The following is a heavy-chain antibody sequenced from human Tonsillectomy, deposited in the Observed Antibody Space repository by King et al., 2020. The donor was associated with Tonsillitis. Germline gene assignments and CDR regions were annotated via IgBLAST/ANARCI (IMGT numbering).Heavy chain of an antibody. CDR1: GFTFSSYA. CDR3: AREGDIVLGVHFDY. CDR2: ISYDGSNK. D-gene: IGHD2-8*01. Sequence: VQLVESGGGAVQPGRSLRLSCAASGFTFSSYAMHWVRQAPGKGLEWVAVISYDGSNKYYADSVKGRFTISRDNSKNTLYLQMNSLRAEDTAVYYCAREGDIVLGVHFDYWGQGTLVTVSS. V-gene: IGHV3-30*04. J-gene: IGHJ4*02.